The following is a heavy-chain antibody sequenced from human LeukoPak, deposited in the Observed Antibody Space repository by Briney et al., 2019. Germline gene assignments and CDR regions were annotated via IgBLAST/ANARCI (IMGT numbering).Heavy chain of an antibody. D-gene: IGHD3-22*01. Sequence: ASVKVSCKASGGTFSSYAISWVRQAPGQGLEWMGRIIPILGIANYAQKFQGRVTITADKSTSTAYMELSSLRPEDTAVYYCARDPPSYYYDSSGPNWGQGTLVTVSS. V-gene: IGHV1-69*04. CDR2: IIPILGIA. CDR3: ARDPPSYYYDSSGPN. CDR1: GGTFSSYA. J-gene: IGHJ4*02.